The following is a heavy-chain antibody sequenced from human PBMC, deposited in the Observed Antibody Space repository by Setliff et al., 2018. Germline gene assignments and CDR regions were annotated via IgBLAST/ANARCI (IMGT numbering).Heavy chain of an antibody. CDR3: AKDRVPDGKWDFDS. Sequence: PGGSLRLSCETSGFTFSSYAMSWVRQAPGEGLEWVSGVDQGANTYYGDSVKGRFTISRDNSQNTVYLQMTNLRVEDTAIYYCAKDRVPDGKWDFDSSGPGILVTVSS. CDR2: VDQGANT. V-gene: IGHV3-23*01. D-gene: IGHD2-8*01. J-gene: IGHJ4*02. CDR1: GFTFSSYA.